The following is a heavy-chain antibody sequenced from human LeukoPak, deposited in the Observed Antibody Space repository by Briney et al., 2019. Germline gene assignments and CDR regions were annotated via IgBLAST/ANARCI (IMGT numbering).Heavy chain of an antibody. V-gene: IGHV1-2*02. J-gene: IGHJ5*02. CDR1: GYTFTGYY. CDR3: ARVSVVPAAKNNWFDP. CDR2: INPNSGGT. Sequence: ASVKVSCKASGYTFTGYYMHWVRQAPGQGLEWMGWINPNSGGTNYAQKFQGRVTMTRDTSISTAYMELSRLRSDDTAVYYCARVSVVPAAKNNWFDPWGQGTLVTVSS. D-gene: IGHD2-2*01.